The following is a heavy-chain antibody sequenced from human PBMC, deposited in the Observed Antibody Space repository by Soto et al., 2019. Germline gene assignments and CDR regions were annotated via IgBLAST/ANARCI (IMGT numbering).Heavy chain of an antibody. Sequence: SETLSLTCTVSGDSSSSYYWSWIRQPPGKELEWIGYIYYSGSTNYNPSLKSRVTISVDTSKNQFSLKLSSVTAADTAVYYCARTPDIWGQGTMVTVSS. V-gene: IGHV4-59*12. CDR2: IYYSGST. J-gene: IGHJ3*02. CDR3: ARTPDI. CDR1: GDSSSSYY.